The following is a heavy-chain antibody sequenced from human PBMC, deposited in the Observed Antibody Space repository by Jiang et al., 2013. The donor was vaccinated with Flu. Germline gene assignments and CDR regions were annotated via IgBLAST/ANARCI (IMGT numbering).Heavy chain of an antibody. CDR3: ARVRYYYGSGSYEDFDY. Sequence: GLVKPSQTLSLTCTVSGGSISSSNWWSWVRQPPGKGLEWIGEIYHSGSTNYNPSLKSRVTISVDKSKNQFSLKLSSVTAADTAVYYCARVRYYYGSGSYEDFDYWGQGTLVTVSS. J-gene: IGHJ4*02. CDR1: GGSISSSNW. D-gene: IGHD3-10*01. CDR2: IYHSGST. V-gene: IGHV4-4*02.